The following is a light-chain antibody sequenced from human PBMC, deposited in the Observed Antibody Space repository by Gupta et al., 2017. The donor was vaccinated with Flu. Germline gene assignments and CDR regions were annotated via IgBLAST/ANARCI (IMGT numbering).Light chain of an antibody. V-gene: IGLV2-11*01. J-gene: IGLJ1*01. CDR1: SSDVGGYNY. CDR2: DVS. Sequence: QSALTQPRSVSGSPGQSVTISCTGTSSDVGGYNYVSWYQQHPGKAPKLMIYDVSKRPSGVPDRFSGSKSGNTASLTISGLQAEDEADDYCCSYAGSYRYVFGTGTKVTVL. CDR3: CSYAGSYRYV.